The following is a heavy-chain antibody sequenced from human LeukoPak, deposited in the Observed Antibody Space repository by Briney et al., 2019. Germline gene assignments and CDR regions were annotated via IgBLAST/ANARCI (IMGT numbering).Heavy chain of an antibody. J-gene: IGHJ4*02. V-gene: IGHV4-59*08. Sequence: SETLSLTCTVSGGSISSYYWSWIRQPPGKGLEWIGYIYYSGSTNYNPSLKSRVTISVDTSKNQFSLKLSSVTAADTAVYYCARQRPNAYYYGSGSYQGVFDYWGQGTLVTVSS. D-gene: IGHD3-10*01. CDR3: ARQRPNAYYYGSGSYQGVFDY. CDR2: IYYSGST. CDR1: GGSISSYY.